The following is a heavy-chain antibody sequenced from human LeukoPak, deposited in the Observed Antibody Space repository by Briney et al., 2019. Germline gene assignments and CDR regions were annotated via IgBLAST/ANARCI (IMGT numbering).Heavy chain of an antibody. J-gene: IGHJ5*02. Sequence: ASVKVSCKASGYTFIRYGVTWVRQAPGHGLEWMGWISGHSGNTNYAQKFQDRATMTTDTSTSTAYMELRSLRFDDTAVYYCARDFAWGSGGAPIDDNWLDPWGQGILVTVSS. D-gene: IGHD7-27*01. CDR1: GYTFIRYG. CDR2: ISGHSGNT. CDR3: ARDFAWGSGGAPIDDNWLDP. V-gene: IGHV1-18*01.